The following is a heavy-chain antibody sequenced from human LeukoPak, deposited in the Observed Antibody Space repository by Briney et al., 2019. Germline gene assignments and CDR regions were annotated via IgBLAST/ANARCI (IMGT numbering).Heavy chain of an antibody. J-gene: IGHJ5*02. CDR1: GFTVSSNY. V-gene: IGHV3-66*01. D-gene: IGHD1-26*01. CDR2: IYSGGST. Sequence: PGGSLRLSCAASGFTVSSNYMSWVRQAPGKGLEWVSVIYSGGSTYYADSVKGRFTISRDNSKNTLYLQMNSLRAEDTAVYYCARDKAPVGATGWFDPWGQGTLVTVSS. CDR3: ARDKAPVGATGWFDP.